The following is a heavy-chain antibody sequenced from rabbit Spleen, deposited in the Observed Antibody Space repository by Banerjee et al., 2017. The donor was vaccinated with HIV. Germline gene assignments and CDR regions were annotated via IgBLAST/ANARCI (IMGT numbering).Heavy chain of an antibody. CDR3: ARDLASVVGWNFGL. Sequence: QEQLVESGGGLVQPEGSLTLTCKASGFSFSDRDVMCWVRQAPGKGLEWIACINAATGKPVYATWAKGRFTISRTSSTTVTLQMTSLTAADTATYFCARDLASVVGWNFGLWGQGTLVTVS. V-gene: IGHV1S45*01. D-gene: IGHD3-1*01. CDR1: GFSFSDRDV. CDR2: INAATGKP. J-gene: IGHJ4*01.